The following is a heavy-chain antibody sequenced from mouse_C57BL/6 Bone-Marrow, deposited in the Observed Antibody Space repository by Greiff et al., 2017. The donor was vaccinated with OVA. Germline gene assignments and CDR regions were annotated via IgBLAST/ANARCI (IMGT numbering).Heavy chain of an antibody. Sequence: EVKLVESGAGLVKPGGSLKLSCAASGFTFSSYAMSWVRQTPEKRLEWVAYISSGGDYIYYADTVKGRFTISRDNARNTLYLQMSSLKSEDTAMYYCTIYDGYYLYWYFDVWGTGTTVTVSS. CDR3: TIYDGYYLYWYFDV. V-gene: IGHV5-9-1*02. CDR1: GFTFSSYA. J-gene: IGHJ1*03. CDR2: ISSGGDYI. D-gene: IGHD2-3*01.